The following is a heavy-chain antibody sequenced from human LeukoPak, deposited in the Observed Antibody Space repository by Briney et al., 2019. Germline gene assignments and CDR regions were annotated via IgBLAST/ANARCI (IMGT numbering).Heavy chain of an antibody. V-gene: IGHV3-23*01. CDR2: ISGNGGDT. CDR3: ARDLSS. CDR1: GSTFSSYA. J-gene: IGHJ4*02. Sequence: GGSLRLSCAASGSTFSSYAMSWVRRAPGRGLEWVSTISGNGGDTYYTDSVRGRFTISRDNSKNTLSLQMNSLRAEDTAVYYCARDLSSWGQGTLVTVSS.